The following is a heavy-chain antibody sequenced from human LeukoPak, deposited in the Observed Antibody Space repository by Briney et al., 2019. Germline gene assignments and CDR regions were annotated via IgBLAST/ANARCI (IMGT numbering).Heavy chain of an antibody. Sequence: GGSLSLSCAASGFTVRSNYMSWVRQAPGKGLEWVSVIYSGGSTYYADSVKGRFTISRHNSKNTLYLQMNSLRAEDTAVYYCASKTTVTFFDSWGQGTLVTVSS. V-gene: IGHV3-53*04. CDR3: ASKTTVTFFDS. J-gene: IGHJ4*02. CDR2: IYSGGST. D-gene: IGHD4-17*01. CDR1: GFTVRSNY.